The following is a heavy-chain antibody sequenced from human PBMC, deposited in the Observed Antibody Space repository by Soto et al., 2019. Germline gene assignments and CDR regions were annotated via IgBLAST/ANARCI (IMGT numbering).Heavy chain of an antibody. Sequence: QVQLVQSGAEVKKPGSSVKVSCKASGGTFSSYAISWVRPAPGQGLEWMGGIHPIFGTANYAQKFQGRVTISADEPTSTAYMELSSLRSEDAAVYYCARGRVGGYFTNGVCYLWVDYWGQVTLVTVSS. D-gene: IGHD2-8*01. V-gene: IGHV1-69*12. CDR3: ARGRVGGYFTNGVCYLWVDY. J-gene: IGHJ4*02. CDR1: GGTFSSYA. CDR2: IHPIFGTA.